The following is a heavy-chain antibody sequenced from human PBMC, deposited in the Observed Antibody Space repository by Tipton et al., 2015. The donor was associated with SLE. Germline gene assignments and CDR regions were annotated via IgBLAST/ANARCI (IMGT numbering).Heavy chain of an antibody. Sequence: SLRLSCAASGFTFNSFGMHWVRQAPGKGLEWVAVIWYDGSNKYYADSVKGRFTISRDNSKNTLYLQMNSLRAEDTAVYYCANQLVNYYYGMDVWGQVTTVTVSS. CDR1: GFTFNSFG. D-gene: IGHD6-13*01. J-gene: IGHJ6*02. V-gene: IGHV3-33*08. CDR2: IWYDGSNK. CDR3: ANQLVNYYYGMDV.